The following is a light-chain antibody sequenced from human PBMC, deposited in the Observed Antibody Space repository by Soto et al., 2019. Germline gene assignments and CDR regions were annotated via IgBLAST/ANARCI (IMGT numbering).Light chain of an antibody. CDR1: QSVSSY. CDR2: DAS. CDR3: QQRSNWPLFT. J-gene: IGKJ3*01. V-gene: IGKV3-11*01. Sequence: EIVLTQSPATLSLSPGERATLSCRASQSVSSYLAWYQQKPGQAPRLLIYDASNRATGIPARFSGSGSGTYFPITISSLEPEDFSVYYCQQRSNWPLFTFGPGTKVDIK.